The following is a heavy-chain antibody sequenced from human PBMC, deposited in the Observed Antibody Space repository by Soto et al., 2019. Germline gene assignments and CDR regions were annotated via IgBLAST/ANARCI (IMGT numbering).Heavy chain of an antibody. CDR1: GFTFSSYS. V-gene: IGHV3-23*01. J-gene: IGHJ6*02. CDR3: AKDRGYGRPSYYYGMDV. D-gene: IGHD5-12*01. Sequence: GGSLRLSCAASGFTFSSYSINWVRQAPGKGLEWVSATSEGGGSTYYADSVKGRFTISRDNSKNTLYLQMNSLRAEDTAVYYCAKDRGYGRPSYYYGMDVWGQGTTVTVSS. CDR2: TSEGGGST.